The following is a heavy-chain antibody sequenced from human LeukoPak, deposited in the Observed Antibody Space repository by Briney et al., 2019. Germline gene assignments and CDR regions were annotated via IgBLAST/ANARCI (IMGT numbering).Heavy chain of an antibody. J-gene: IGHJ4*02. CDR3: ARSSDSGVWYDLDY. D-gene: IGHD6-19*01. CDR1: GFSLNTNEMR. CDR2: IDWDDNT. V-gene: IGHV2-70*04. Sequence: ESGPTLANPTQTLRLTCTFSGFSLNTNEMRGSWIRQSPGKALEYFARIDWDDNTFYSASLRSRLTISTDTSKNQAVPTMTNMYPGDRAMYYSARSSDSGVWYDLDYGGRGILVTVSS.